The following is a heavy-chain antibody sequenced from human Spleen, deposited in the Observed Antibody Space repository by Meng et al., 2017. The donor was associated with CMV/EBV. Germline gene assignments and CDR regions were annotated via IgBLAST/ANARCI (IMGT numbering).Heavy chain of an antibody. CDR3: ARLGSCSGGSCYSGGEY. CDR1: GYSFTNYW. D-gene: IGHD2-15*01. CDR2: IYPGDSDT. J-gene: IGHJ4*02. Sequence: KVSCKGPGYSFTNYWIGWVRQMPGKGLEWMGIIYPGDSDTRYSPSFQGQVTFSADKSITTAYLQWSGLRASDTAMYYCARLGSCSGGSCYSGGEYWGQGTLVTVSS. V-gene: IGHV5-51*01.